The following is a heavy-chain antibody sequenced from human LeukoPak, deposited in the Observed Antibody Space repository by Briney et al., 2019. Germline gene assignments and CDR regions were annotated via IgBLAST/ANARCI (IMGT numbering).Heavy chain of an antibody. CDR3: AREYREWFWSGYYMDAFDI. J-gene: IGHJ3*02. CDR1: GYTFTSYA. Sequence: ASVKVSCKASGYTFTSYAMNWVRQAPGQGLEWMGWINTNTGNPTYAQGFTGRFVFSLDTSVSTAYLQISSLKAEDTAVYYCAREYREWFWSGYYMDAFDIWGQGTMVTVSS. V-gene: IGHV7-4-1*02. D-gene: IGHD3-3*01. CDR2: INTNTGNP.